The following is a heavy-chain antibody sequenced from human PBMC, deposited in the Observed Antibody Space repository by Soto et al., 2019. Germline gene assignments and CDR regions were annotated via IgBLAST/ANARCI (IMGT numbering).Heavy chain of an antibody. V-gene: IGHV1-46*03. CDR3: ARDPRIAAAGMGDYYYYMDV. D-gene: IGHD6-13*01. Sequence: ASVKVSCKASGYTFTSYYMHWVRQAPGQGLEWMGIINPSGGSTSYAQKFQGRVTMTRDTSTSTVYMELSSLRSEDTAVYYCARDPRIAAAGMGDYYYYMDVWGKWTTVTVSS. CDR2: INPSGGST. J-gene: IGHJ6*03. CDR1: GYTFTSYY.